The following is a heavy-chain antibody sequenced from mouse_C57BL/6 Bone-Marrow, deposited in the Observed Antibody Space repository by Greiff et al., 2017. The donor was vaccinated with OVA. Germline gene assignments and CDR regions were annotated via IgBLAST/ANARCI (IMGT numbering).Heavy chain of an antibody. CDR2: IWSGGST. D-gene: IGHD2-3*01. J-gene: IGHJ4*01. V-gene: IGHV2-2*01. CDR1: GFSLTSYG. Sequence: VKLMESGPGLVQPSQSLSITCTVSGFSLTSYGVHGVRQSPGKGLEWLGVIWSGGSTDYNAAFISRLSISKDNSKSQVFFKMNSLQADDTAIYYCARIAYDGYYYYAMDYWGQGTSVTVSS. CDR3: ARIAYDGYYYYAMDY.